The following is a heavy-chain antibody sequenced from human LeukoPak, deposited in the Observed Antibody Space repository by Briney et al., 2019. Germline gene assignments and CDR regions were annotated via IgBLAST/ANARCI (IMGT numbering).Heavy chain of an antibody. V-gene: IGHV3-9*01. CDR3: AKGLRDYYDSSGYFAY. CDR2: ISWNSGSI. J-gene: IGHJ4*02. D-gene: IGHD3-22*01. Sequence: GGSLRLSCAASGFTFDDYAMHWVRQAPGKGLEGVSGISWNSGSIGYADSVNGRFTISRDNAKNSLYLQMNSLRAEDTALYYCAKGLRDYYDSSGYFAYWGQGTLVTVSS. CDR1: GFTFDDYA.